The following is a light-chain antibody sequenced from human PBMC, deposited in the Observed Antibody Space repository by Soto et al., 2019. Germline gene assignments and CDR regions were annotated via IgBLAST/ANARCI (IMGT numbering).Light chain of an antibody. CDR2: AAS. Sequence: DLQMPQSPSSLSASVGDSVTITCRASQSISNYLNWYQQRPGKAPKLLIYAASSLQSGVPSRFNASGSGTDFTLTINSLQPEDFATYYCQQSFHTPRTFGQGTKVEI. J-gene: IGKJ1*01. V-gene: IGKV1-39*01. CDR3: QQSFHTPRT. CDR1: QSISNY.